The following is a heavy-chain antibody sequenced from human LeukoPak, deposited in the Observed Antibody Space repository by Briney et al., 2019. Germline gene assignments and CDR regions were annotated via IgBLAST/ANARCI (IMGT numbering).Heavy chain of an antibody. D-gene: IGHD3-16*01. CDR2: IYYSGST. CDR3: ARDRLGGFLDP. CDR1: GGSISSYY. Sequence: SETLSLTCTVSGGSISSYYWSWIRQPPGNGLEWIGYIYYSGSTNYNPSLKSRVTISVDTSKNQFSLKLSSVTAADTAVYYCARDRLGGFLDPWGQGTLVTVSS. J-gene: IGHJ5*02. V-gene: IGHV4-59*01.